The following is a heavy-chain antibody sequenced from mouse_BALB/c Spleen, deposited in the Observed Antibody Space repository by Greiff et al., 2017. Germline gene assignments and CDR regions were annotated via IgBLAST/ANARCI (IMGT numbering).Heavy chain of an antibody. CDR1: GYSITSDYA. Sequence: EVQLQQSGPGLVKPSQSLSLTCTVTGYSITSDYAWNWIRQFPGNKLEWMGYISYSGSTSYNPSLKSRISITRDTSKNQFFLQLNSVTTEDTATYYCARWNYGNSYYFDYWGQGTTLTVSS. D-gene: IGHD2-1*01. J-gene: IGHJ2*01. CDR2: ISYSGST. CDR3: ARWNYGNSYYFDY. V-gene: IGHV3-2*02.